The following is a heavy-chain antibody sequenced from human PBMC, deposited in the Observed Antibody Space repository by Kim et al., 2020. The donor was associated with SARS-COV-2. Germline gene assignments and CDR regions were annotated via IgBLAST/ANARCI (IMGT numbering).Heavy chain of an antibody. Sequence: GGSLRLSCAASGFTFRSSAMSWVRQAPGKGLEWVSTINFSGGSTYYTDSVKGRFIISRDNSKDTLYLQVNSLTTEDTAVYYCAKGNPFDCWGQGTLVTVS. V-gene: IGHV3-23*01. D-gene: IGHD1-1*01. CDR2: INFSGGST. CDR3: AKGNPFDC. CDR1: GFTFRSSA. J-gene: IGHJ4*02.